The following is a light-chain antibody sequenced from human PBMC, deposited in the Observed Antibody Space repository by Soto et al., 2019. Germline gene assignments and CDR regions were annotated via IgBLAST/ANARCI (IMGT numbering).Light chain of an antibody. CDR2: AAS. J-gene: IGKJ1*01. CDR3: QQYGSSLTWT. CDR1: QSVTSNY. V-gene: IGKV3-20*01. Sequence: EVVLTQSPGTVSLSPGERATLSCRASQSVTSNYLAWYQQKPGQAPSLLIYAASSRATGIPDRFSRSGSGTDFSLTISRLEPEDFAVYYCQQYGSSLTWTFGQGTKVEIK.